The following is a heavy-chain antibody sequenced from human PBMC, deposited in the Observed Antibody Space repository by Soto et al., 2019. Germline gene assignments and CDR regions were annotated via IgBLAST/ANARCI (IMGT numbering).Heavy chain of an antibody. Sequence: GESLKISCRGSGYSFTGYWIGWVRQMPGKGLEWMGIIYPGDSDTRYSPSFQGQVTISADKSISTAYLQWSSLKASDTAMYYCAMTFGSGSYYVYGMDVWGQGTTVTVSS. CDR2: IYPGDSDT. CDR3: AMTFGSGSYYVYGMDV. D-gene: IGHD3-10*01. V-gene: IGHV5-51*01. J-gene: IGHJ6*02. CDR1: GYSFTGYW.